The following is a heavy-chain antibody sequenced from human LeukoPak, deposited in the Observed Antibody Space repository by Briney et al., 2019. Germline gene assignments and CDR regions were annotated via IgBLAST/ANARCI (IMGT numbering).Heavy chain of an antibody. CDR3: AKADYSSSWYYFDF. J-gene: IGHJ4*02. V-gene: IGHV3-23*01. CDR2: SSGSGGST. D-gene: IGHD6-13*01. CDR1: GFTLSSYA. Sequence: GGSLRLSCAASGFTLSSYAMTWVRQAPGKGLEWVSISSGSGGSTDYADSVKGRFTISRDNSKNMLYLQMNSLRAEDAAVYYCAKADYSSSWYYFDFWGQGTLVTVSP.